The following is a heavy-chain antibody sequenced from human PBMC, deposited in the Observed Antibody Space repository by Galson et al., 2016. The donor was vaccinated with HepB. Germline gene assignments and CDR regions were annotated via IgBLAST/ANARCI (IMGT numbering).Heavy chain of an antibody. CDR3: ARQERLTPLPGRADP. Sequence: SETLSLTCAVSGDSISSNNYYWGWIRQPPGKGLEWIGSIFYTGITYYNPSLKSRVTISGDTANNHIFLKLRSVTAADTSVFFCARQERLTPLPGRADPWGQGILVIVSS. CDR1: GDSISSNNYY. J-gene: IGHJ5*02. V-gene: IGHV4-39*02. D-gene: IGHD2-15*01. CDR2: IFYTGIT.